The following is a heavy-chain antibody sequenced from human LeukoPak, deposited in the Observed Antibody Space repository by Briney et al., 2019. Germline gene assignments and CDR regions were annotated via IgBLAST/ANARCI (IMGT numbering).Heavy chain of an antibody. J-gene: IGHJ4*02. Sequence: ASVKVSCKASGYTFTGYYMHWVRQAPGQGLEWMGRINPNSGGTNYAQKLQGRGTMTRDTSISTAYMELSRLRSDDTAVYYCARNYYDSSGYYYFDYWGQGTLVTVSS. D-gene: IGHD3-22*01. CDR2: INPNSGGT. CDR3: ARNYYDSSGYYYFDY. V-gene: IGHV1-2*06. CDR1: GYTFTGYY.